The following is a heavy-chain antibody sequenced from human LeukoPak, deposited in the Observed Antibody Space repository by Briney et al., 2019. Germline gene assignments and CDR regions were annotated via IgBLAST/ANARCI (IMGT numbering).Heavy chain of an antibody. V-gene: IGHV3-23*01. J-gene: IGHJ4*02. CDR2: ISGSSDST. D-gene: IGHD5-18*01. CDR1: GFTFSSYW. CDR3: AKDRSYSYGGIDY. Sequence: PGGSLRLSCAASGFTFSSYWMSWVRQAPGKGLEWVSAISGSSDSTYYVDSVKGRFTISRDNPKNTLYLQMNSLRAEDTAVYYCAKDRSYSYGGIDYWGQGTLVTVSS.